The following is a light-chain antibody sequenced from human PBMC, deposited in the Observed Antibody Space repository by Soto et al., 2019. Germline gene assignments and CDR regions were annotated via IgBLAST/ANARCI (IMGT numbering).Light chain of an antibody. V-gene: IGLV2-8*01. J-gene: IGLJ3*02. CDR2: EVN. CDR3: SSYAGSNKV. Sequence: QSALTQPPSASGSPGQSVTISCSGTSSDVGGYNYVSWYQQHPGKAPKLMIYEVNKRPSGVPDRFSGTKSSTTASLTVSGLQAEDDAYYYCSSYAGSNKVFGGGTQLTVL. CDR1: SSDVGGYNY.